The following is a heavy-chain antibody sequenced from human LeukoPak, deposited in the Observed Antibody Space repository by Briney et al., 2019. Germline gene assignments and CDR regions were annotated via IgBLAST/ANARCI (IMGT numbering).Heavy chain of an antibody. CDR1: GFTFSRYW. CDR2: IKQDGSEKQDGSEK. CDR3: ARSGRGVDSFYFYMDV. Sequence: PGGSLRLSCAASGFTFSRYWMSWVRQAPGKGLEWAANIKQDGSEKQDGSEKNYVDSVKGRFTISRDNAKNSLYLQMNSLRAEDTAVYYCARSGRGVDSFYFYMDVWGKGTTVTVSS. D-gene: IGHD3-10*01. V-gene: IGHV3-7*01. J-gene: IGHJ6*03.